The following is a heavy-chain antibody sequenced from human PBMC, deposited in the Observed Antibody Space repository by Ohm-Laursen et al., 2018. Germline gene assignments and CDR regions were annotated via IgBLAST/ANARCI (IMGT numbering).Heavy chain of an antibody. Sequence: SLRLSCAASGFTFSSYSMNWVRQAPGKGLEWVSSISSSRNYIYYADSVKGRFTISRDNAKNSLYLQMNSLRAEDTAVYYCARDPNYGDYGDYWGQGTLVTVSS. D-gene: IGHD4-17*01. CDR3: ARDPNYGDYGDY. J-gene: IGHJ4*02. CDR1: GFTFSSYS. CDR2: ISSSRNYI. V-gene: IGHV3-21*01.